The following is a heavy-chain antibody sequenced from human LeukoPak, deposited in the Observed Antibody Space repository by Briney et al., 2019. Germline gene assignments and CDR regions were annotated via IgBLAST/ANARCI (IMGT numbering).Heavy chain of an antibody. V-gene: IGHV1-69*04. D-gene: IGHD1-26*01. CDR3: ARESGSGGLNWFDP. Sequence: ASVKVSCKASGGTFSSYAISWVRQAPGQGLEWMGRIIPILGIANYAQKFQGRVTITADKSTSTVYMELSSLRSEDTAVYYCARESGSGGLNWFDPWGQGTLVTVSS. CDR1: GGTFSSYA. CDR2: IIPILGIA. J-gene: IGHJ5*02.